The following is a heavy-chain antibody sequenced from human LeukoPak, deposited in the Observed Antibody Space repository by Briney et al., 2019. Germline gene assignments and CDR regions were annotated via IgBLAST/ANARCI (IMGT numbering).Heavy chain of an antibody. V-gene: IGHV3-23*01. CDR3: AKGEGYSYGFDY. J-gene: IGHJ4*02. Sequence: GGSLRLSCEASEFILSSYAMSWVRQAPGKGLGWVSSISGNGAHPYYADSVRGRFTISRDNSKNTLYLQMNSLRAEDTAVYYCAKGEGYSYGFDYWGQGTLVTVSS. CDR2: ISGNGAHP. D-gene: IGHD5-18*01. CDR1: EFILSSYA.